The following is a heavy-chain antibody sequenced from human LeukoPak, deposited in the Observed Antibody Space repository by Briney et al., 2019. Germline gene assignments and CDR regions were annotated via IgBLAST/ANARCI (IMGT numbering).Heavy chain of an antibody. J-gene: IGHJ4*02. V-gene: IGHV3-21*01. Sequence: PGGSLRLSCAASGFTFSSYSMNWVRQAPGKGLELVSSISSSSSYIYYADSVKGRFTISRDNAKNSLYLQMNSLRAEDTAVYYCARSFLSIAAAATDYWGRGTLVTVSS. CDR3: ARSFLSIAAAATDY. D-gene: IGHD6-13*01. CDR2: ISSSSSYI. CDR1: GFTFSSYS.